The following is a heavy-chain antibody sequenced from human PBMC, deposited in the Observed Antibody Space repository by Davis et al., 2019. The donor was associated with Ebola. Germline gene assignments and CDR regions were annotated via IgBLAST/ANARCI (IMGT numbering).Heavy chain of an antibody. D-gene: IGHD6-19*01. Sequence: GESLKISCAASGFTFSGSAMHWVRQASGKGLEWVGRIRSKANSYATAYAASAKGRFTISRDDSKNTAYLQMNSLKTEDTAVYYCTRPGYSSGRDYWGQGTLVTVSS. V-gene: IGHV3-73*01. CDR1: GFTFSGSA. CDR2: IRSKANSYAT. CDR3: TRPGYSSGRDY. J-gene: IGHJ4*02.